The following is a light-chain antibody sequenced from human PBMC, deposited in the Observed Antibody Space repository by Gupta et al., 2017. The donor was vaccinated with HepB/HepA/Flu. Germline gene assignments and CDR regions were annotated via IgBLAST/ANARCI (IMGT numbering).Light chain of an antibody. J-gene: IGLJ1*01. V-gene: IGLV3-1*01. CDR3: QAWDSNTAYV. CDR1: NLGEKS. Sequence: SYELTQPPSVSVSPGQPASITCSGDNLGEKSASWYQQKPGQSPVVVIYEDSKRPSGIPERFSGSNSGNTATLTISGTQAMDEADYYCQAWDSNTAYVFGTGTKVTVL. CDR2: EDS.